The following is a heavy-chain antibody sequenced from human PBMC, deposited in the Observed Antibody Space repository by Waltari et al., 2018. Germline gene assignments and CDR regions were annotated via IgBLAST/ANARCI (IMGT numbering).Heavy chain of an antibody. Sequence: QVQLVQSGAEVKKPGSSVKVSCKASGGTFSSYAISWVRQAPGQGLEWMGGIIPICGTANDAQKFQGRVTITADESTSTAYMGLSSLRSEDTAVYYCAKAEGYGGNSGWYFDLWGRGTLVIVSS. CDR3: AKAEGYGGNSGWYFDL. D-gene: IGHD2-21*02. CDR2: IIPICGTA. V-gene: IGHV1-69*13. CDR1: GGTFSSYA. J-gene: IGHJ2*01.